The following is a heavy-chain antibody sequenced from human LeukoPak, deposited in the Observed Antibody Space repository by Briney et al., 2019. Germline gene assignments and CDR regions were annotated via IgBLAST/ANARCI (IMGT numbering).Heavy chain of an antibody. J-gene: IGHJ4*02. CDR1: GGSISSYY. CDR3: ARGLGKGSIAARAGYFDY. Sequence: SETLSLTCTVSGGSISSYYWSWIRQPAGKRLEWIGRIYTSESTNYNPSLKSRVTMSVDTSKNQFSLKLSSVTAADTAVYYCARGLGKGSIAARAGYFDYWGQGTLVTVSS. D-gene: IGHD6-6*01. V-gene: IGHV4-4*07. CDR2: IYTSEST.